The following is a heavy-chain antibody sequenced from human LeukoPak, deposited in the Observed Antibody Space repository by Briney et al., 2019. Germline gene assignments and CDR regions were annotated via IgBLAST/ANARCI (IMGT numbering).Heavy chain of an antibody. V-gene: IGHV1-2*02. D-gene: IGHD3-22*01. CDR2: INPNSGGT. CDR3: VRVFYYDNRFDP. J-gene: IGHJ5*02. Sequence: ASVKVSCKASGYTFTGYYMHWVRQAPGQGLEWIGWINPNSGGTNYAQKFQGRVTMTRDTSISTAYMELSRLRSDDTAVYYCVRVFYYDNRFDPWGQGTLVTVSS. CDR1: GYTFTGYY.